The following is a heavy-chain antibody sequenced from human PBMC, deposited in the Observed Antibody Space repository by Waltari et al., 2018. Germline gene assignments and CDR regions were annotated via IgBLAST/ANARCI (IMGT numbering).Heavy chain of an antibody. Sequence: QVQLVESGGGVVQPGRSLRLSCAASGFPFSSSGLHWVRQAPGKGLEWVAVISYDGSNKYYADSVKGRFTISRDNSKNTLYLQMNSLRAEDTAVYYCAKDSDGYDYWGQGTLVTVSS. D-gene: IGHD5-12*01. J-gene: IGHJ4*02. CDR3: AKDSDGYDY. V-gene: IGHV3-30*18. CDR2: ISYDGSNK. CDR1: GFPFSSSG.